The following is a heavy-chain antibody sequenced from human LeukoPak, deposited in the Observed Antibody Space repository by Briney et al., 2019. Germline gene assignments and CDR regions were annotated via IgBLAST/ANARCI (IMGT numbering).Heavy chain of an antibody. CDR3: ARDRSGYSEYYFDY. J-gene: IGHJ4*02. V-gene: IGHV4-4*07. CDR1: GGSTNTYC. D-gene: IGHD5-12*01. CDR2: IYPSGST. Sequence: PSETLSLTCTVSGGSTNTYCWSWIRQPAEKGLEWIGRIYPSGSTYYNPSLKSRVTISIDKSKNQLSLRLTSVTAADTAVYYCARDRSGYSEYYFDYWGQGSLVTVSS.